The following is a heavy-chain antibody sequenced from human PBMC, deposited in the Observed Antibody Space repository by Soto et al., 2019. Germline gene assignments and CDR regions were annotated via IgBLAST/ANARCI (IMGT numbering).Heavy chain of an antibody. J-gene: IGHJ4*02. CDR2: VYSGDRA. V-gene: IGHV3-53*01. Sequence: PGGSLRLSCAASGFTFRSYAMNWVRQAPGKGLEWVSAVYSGDRAYYADSVKGRFAISRDSSKNSVYLQMDSLRAEDTAVYYCARDLGESSGWPIFDSWGQGTLVTVSS. CDR1: GFTFRSYA. CDR3: ARDLGESSGWPIFDS. D-gene: IGHD6-19*01.